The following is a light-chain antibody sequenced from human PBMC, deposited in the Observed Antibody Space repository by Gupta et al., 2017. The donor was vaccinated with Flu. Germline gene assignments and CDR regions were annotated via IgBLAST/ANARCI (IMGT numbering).Light chain of an antibody. Sequence: SAVVTLPPSVSVAPGPTARITCGCANTGSKMVHWYQQQPGQAPVLVVYDDTNRPSGIPERVSGSNSGNTATLTISRVEAGDEADCYCHVWDSSDNHGVFAGGTKLTVL. CDR3: HVWDSSDNHGV. V-gene: IGLV3-21*02. J-gene: IGLJ3*02. CDR2: DDT. CDR1: NTGSKM.